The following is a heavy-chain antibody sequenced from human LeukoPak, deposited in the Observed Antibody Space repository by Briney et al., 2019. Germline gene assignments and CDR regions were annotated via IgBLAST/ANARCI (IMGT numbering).Heavy chain of an antibody. J-gene: IGHJ6*02. Sequence: PSETLSLTCTVSGGSVSSGSYYWSWIRQPPGKGLEWIGYIYYSGSTNYNPSLKSRVTISVDTSKNQFSLKLSSVTAADTAVYYCARSRYDYVWGSYRPSGYYYGMDVWGQGTTVTVSS. CDR2: IYYSGST. CDR1: GGSVSSGSYY. D-gene: IGHD3-16*02. V-gene: IGHV4-61*01. CDR3: ARSRYDYVWGSYRPSGYYYGMDV.